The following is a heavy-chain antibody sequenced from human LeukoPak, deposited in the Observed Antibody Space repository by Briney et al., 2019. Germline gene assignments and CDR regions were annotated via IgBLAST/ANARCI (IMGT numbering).Heavy chain of an antibody. CDR3: ARARGNGEYNWFDP. J-gene: IGHJ5*02. Sequence: ASVKVSCKASGGTFSSYAISWVRQAPGQGLEWMGGIIPIFGTANYAQKFQGRVTITTDESTSTAYMELSSLRSEDTAVYYCARARGNGEYNWFDPWGQGTLVTVSS. V-gene: IGHV1-69*05. D-gene: IGHD4-23*01. CDR1: GGTFSSYA. CDR2: IIPIFGTA.